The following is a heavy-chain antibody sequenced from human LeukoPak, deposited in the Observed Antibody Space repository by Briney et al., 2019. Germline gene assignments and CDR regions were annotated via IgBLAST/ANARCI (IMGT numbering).Heavy chain of an antibody. CDR3: AKSGIIQGYYFYYMDV. Sequence: GRSLRLSCAASGFTFDDYAMHWVRQVPGKGLEWVSGISWKSDRIGYADSVKGRFTISRDNAKNSLYLQMNSLRAEDTALYYCAKSGIIQGYYFYYMDVWGKGTTVTISS. D-gene: IGHD5-18*01. V-gene: IGHV3-9*01. J-gene: IGHJ6*03. CDR2: ISWKSDRI. CDR1: GFTFDDYA.